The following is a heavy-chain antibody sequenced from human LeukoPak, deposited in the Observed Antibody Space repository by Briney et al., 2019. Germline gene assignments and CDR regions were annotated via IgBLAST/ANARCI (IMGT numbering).Heavy chain of an antibody. J-gene: IGHJ4*02. Sequence: SVKVSCKASGGTFSSYAISWVRQAPGQGLEWMGGIIPIFGTANYAQKFQGRVTITADESTSTAYMELSSLRSEDTAVYYCAREHGEKNGRRWYRPTEHVDYWGQGTLVTVSS. CDR3: AREHGEKNGRRWYRPTEHVDY. D-gene: IGHD4-23*01. CDR1: GGTFSSYA. V-gene: IGHV1-69*13. CDR2: IIPIFGTA.